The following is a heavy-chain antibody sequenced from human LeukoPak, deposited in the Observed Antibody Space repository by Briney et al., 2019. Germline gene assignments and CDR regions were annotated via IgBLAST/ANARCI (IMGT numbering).Heavy chain of an antibody. D-gene: IGHD1-1*01. J-gene: IGHJ6*03. CDR1: GFTFSSQG. V-gene: IGHV3-13*01. CDR3: ARGPPRGKYYYMDV. CDR2: IRTASDT. Sequence: QPGGSLRLSCLGSGFTFSSQGMSWVRHTPGKGLEWVSAIRTASDTYYPGSVEGRFTLSRDNAKNSLYLQMNSLTAGDTAVYYCARGPPRGKYYYMDVWGKGTTVTVSS.